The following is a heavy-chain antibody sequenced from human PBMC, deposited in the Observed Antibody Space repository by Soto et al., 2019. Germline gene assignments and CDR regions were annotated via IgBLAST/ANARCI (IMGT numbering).Heavy chain of an antibody. D-gene: IGHD6-19*01. Sequence: ASVKVSCKASGYTFTGYAMHWVRQAPGQRLEWMAWINAGNGNTKYSQKFQGRVTITRDTSASTAYMELSSLRSEDTAVYYCAIAVAVPADIDYWGQGTLVTVSS. V-gene: IGHV1-3*01. CDR2: INAGNGNT. J-gene: IGHJ4*02. CDR3: AIAVAVPADIDY. CDR1: GYTFTGYA.